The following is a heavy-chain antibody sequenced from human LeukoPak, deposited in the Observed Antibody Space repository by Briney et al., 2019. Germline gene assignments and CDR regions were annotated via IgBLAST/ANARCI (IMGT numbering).Heavy chain of an antibody. CDR3: ARDLGTMVRGVTQAFDP. D-gene: IGHD3-10*01. J-gene: IGHJ5*02. Sequence: SSETLSLTCTVSGGSISSYYWSWIRQPAGKGLEWIGRIYTSGSTNYNPSLKSRVTMSVDTSKNQLSLKLSSVTAADTAVYYCARDLGTMVRGVTQAFDPWGQGTLVTVSS. CDR1: GGSISSYY. V-gene: IGHV4-4*07. CDR2: IYTSGST.